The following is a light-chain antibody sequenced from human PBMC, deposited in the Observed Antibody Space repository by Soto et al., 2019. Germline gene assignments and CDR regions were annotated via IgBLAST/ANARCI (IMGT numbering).Light chain of an antibody. V-gene: IGKV3-11*01. CDR3: QHRGKWPRT. CDR1: QSVGSY. CDR2: GTP. J-gene: IGKJ2*01. Sequence: EIVLTQSPATLSLSPGERATLSCRASQSVGSYLAWYQQKPGQAPRLLIYGTPNRATGIPGRFSGSGSETGFTLTISSLEPEDCGVYYCQHRGKWPRTFGQGTKLEIK.